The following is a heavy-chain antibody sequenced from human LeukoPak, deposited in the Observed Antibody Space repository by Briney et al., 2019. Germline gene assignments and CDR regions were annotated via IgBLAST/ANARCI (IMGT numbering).Heavy chain of an antibody. CDR2: ISGSGGST. J-gene: IGHJ4*02. CDR3: AKDHGRYYDSSGQPHY. V-gene: IGHV3-23*01. CDR1: GFTFSSYA. D-gene: IGHD3-22*01. Sequence: GGSLSFSCAASGFTFSSYAMSWVRQAPGKGLEWVSAISGSGGSTYYADSVKGRFTISRDNSKNTLYLQMNSLRAEDTAVYYCAKDHGRYYDSSGQPHYWGQGTLVTVSS.